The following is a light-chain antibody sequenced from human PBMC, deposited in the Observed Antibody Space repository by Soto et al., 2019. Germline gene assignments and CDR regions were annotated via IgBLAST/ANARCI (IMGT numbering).Light chain of an antibody. CDR3: CLYAGSSTYV. CDR2: EGS. J-gene: IGLJ1*01. Sequence: QSALTQPASVSGSPGQSITISCTGTSSDVGSYNLVSWYQQHPGKAPNLMIYEGSKRPSGVSNRFSGSKSGNTASLTISGLQAEDEADYYCCLYAGSSTYVFGTGTKVTVL. CDR1: SSDVGSYNL. V-gene: IGLV2-23*01.